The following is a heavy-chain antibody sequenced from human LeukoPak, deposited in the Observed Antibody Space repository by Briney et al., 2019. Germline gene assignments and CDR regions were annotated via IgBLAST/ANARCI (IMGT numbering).Heavy chain of an antibody. CDR2: LYFSGIT. CDR3: ARDRSGGSGNDAFDI. J-gene: IGHJ3*02. CDR1: GDSISSGGSY. Sequence: PSETLSLTCTVSGDSISSGGSYWSWLRHHPGKGLEWIAYLYFSGITYYNPSLKSRVTMSVDTSKNQFSLNLTSVTAADTAVYYCARDRSGGSGNDAFDIWGQGTMVIVSS. D-gene: IGHD2-15*01. V-gene: IGHV4-31*03.